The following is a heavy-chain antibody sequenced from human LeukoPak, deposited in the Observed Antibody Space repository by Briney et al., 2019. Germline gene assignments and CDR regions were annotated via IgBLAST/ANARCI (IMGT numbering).Heavy chain of an antibody. CDR3: ARDKWGIDYFDY. CDR1: GGSFSGYY. V-gene: IGHV4-59*01. CDR2: IYYSGST. Sequence: SETLSLTCAVYGGSFSGYYWSWIRQPPGKGLEWIGYIYYSGSTNYNPSLKSRVTISVDTSKNQFSLKLSSVTAADTAVYYCARDKWGIDYFDYWGQGTLVTVSS. J-gene: IGHJ4*02. D-gene: IGHD7-27*01.